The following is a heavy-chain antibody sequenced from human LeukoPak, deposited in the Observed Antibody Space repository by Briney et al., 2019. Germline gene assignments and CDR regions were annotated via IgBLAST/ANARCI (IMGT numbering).Heavy chain of an antibody. CDR2: IIPIFGTA. D-gene: IGHD4-17*01. Sequence: ASVKVSCKASGYTFTSYGISWVRQAPGQGLEWMGGIIPIFGTANYAQKFQGRVTITADESTSTAYMELSSLRSEDTAVYYCAREKIHDYGDYALTVYFDYWGQGTLVTVSS. V-gene: IGHV1-69*13. J-gene: IGHJ4*02. CDR3: AREKIHDYGDYALTVYFDY. CDR1: GYTFTSYG.